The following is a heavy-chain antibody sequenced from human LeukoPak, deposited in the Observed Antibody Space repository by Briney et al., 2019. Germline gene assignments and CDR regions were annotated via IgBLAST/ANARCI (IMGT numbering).Heavy chain of an antibody. CDR2: FDPEDGET. J-gene: IGHJ4*02. CDR3: ATAPGEYYDILTGYQYYFDY. D-gene: IGHD3-9*01. Sequence: GASVKVSCKVSGYTLTELSMHWVRQAPGKGLEWMGGFDPEDGETIYAQKFQGRVTMTEDTSTDTAYMELSSLRSEDTAVYYCATAPGEYYDILTGYQYYFDYWGQGTLVTVSS. V-gene: IGHV1-24*01. CDR1: GYTLTELS.